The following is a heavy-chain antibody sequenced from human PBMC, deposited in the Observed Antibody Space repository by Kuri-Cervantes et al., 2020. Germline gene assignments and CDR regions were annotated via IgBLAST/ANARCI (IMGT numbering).Heavy chain of an antibody. J-gene: IGHJ4*02. Sequence: ASVKVSCKASGYTFTGYYMHWVRQAPGQGLEWVGWISAYNGHTNYAQKLQGRVTMTTDTSTGTAYMELRSLRSDDTAVCYCARDVSGSYYGDYWGQGTLVTVSS. D-gene: IGHD1-26*01. CDR2: ISAYNGHT. V-gene: IGHV1-18*04. CDR3: ARDVSGSYYGDY. CDR1: GYTFTGYY.